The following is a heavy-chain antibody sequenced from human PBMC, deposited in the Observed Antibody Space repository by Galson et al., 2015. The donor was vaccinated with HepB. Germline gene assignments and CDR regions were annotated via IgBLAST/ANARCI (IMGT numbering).Heavy chain of an antibody. CDR2: ISGSGGST. D-gene: IGHD3-3*01. V-gene: IGHV3-23*01. J-gene: IGHJ4*02. Sequence: SLRLSCAASGFTFSSYAMSWVRQAPGKGLEWVSAISGSGGSTYHADSVKGRFTISRDNSKNTLYLQMNSLRAEDTAVYYCAKLGGSYYDFWSGYSPTDYWGQGTLVTVSS. CDR1: GFTFSSYA. CDR3: AKLGGSYYDFWSGYSPTDY.